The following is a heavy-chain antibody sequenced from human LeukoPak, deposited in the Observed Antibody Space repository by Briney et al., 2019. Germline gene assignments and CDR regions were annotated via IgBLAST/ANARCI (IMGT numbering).Heavy chain of an antibody. J-gene: IGHJ4*02. CDR1: GFTFSSYS. V-gene: IGHV3-48*01. CDR3: ARGAITIFGVVIGPSDY. CDR2: ISSSSSSTI. Sequence: GGSLRLSCAASGFTFSSYSMNWVRQAPGKGLEWVSYISSSSSSTIYYADSVKGRFTISRDNAKNSLYLQMNSLRAEDTAVYYCARGAITIFGVVIGPSDYWGQGTLVTVSS. D-gene: IGHD3-3*01.